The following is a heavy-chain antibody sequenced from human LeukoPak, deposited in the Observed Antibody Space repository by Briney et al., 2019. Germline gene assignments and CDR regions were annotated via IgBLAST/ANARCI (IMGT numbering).Heavy chain of an antibody. CDR1: GFQFNTYW. J-gene: IGHJ5*02. CDR3: ARDVGRFCTRGSCFSDA. Sequence: GGSLRLSCAGSGFQFNTYWISWIRQAPGKGLQWLGNIKEDGSETYYVGSLKGRLTISRDNAKNSSFLEMSSLGVEDTAVFYCARDVGRFCTRGSCFSDAWGQGTLVTVSS. V-gene: IGHV3-7*05. CDR2: IKEDGSET. D-gene: IGHD2-15*01.